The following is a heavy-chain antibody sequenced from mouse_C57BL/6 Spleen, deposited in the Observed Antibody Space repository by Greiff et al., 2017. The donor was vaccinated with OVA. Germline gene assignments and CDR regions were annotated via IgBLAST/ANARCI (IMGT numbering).Heavy chain of an antibody. D-gene: IGHD1-1*01. Sequence: DVMLVESGGGLVQPKGSLKLSCAASGFSFNTYAMNWVRQAPGKGLEWVARIRSKSNNYATYYADSVKDRFTISRDDSESMLYLQMNNLKTEDTAMYYCVRSYYYGSSSYFDYWGQGTTLTVSS. CDR2: IRSKSNNYAT. V-gene: IGHV10-1*01. J-gene: IGHJ2*01. CDR3: VRSYYYGSSSYFDY. CDR1: GFSFNTYA.